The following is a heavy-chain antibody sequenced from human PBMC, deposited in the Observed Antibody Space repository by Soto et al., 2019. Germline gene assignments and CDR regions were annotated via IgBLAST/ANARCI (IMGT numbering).Heavy chain of an antibody. CDR3: AKDRSGLPSGVQPP. CDR1: GFTFSSYG. V-gene: IGHV3-30*18. Sequence: GGSLRLSCAAPGFTFSSYGMHWVRQAPGKGLEWVAVISYDGSNKYYADSVKGRFTISRDNSKNTLYLQMNSLRAEDTAVYYCAKDRSGLPSGVQPPWGQGTLVTVSS. J-gene: IGHJ5*02. D-gene: IGHD3-10*01. CDR2: ISYDGSNK.